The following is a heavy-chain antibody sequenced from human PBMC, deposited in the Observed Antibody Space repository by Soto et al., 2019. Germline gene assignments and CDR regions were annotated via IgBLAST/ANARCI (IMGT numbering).Heavy chain of an antibody. Sequence: GGSLRLSCAASGFTFSTYGMHWVRQAPGKGLEWVALIWFDGSDKYYADSVKGRFTISRDNSKNTLYLQMSSLRAEDTAVYYCARSYCKSSSCYSVGAFDIRGQGTVVTVSS. CDR3: ARSYCKSSSCYSVGAFDI. CDR1: GFTFSTYG. CDR2: IWFDGSDK. D-gene: IGHD2-2*01. J-gene: IGHJ3*02. V-gene: IGHV3-33*01.